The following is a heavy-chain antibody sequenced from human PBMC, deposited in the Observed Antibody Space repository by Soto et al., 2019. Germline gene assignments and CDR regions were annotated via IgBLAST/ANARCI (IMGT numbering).Heavy chain of an antibody. Sequence: PSWKVSCRASGCTCTGYGISWVRQAPGQGLEWMGWISAYNGNTNYAQKLQGRVTMTTDTSTSTAYMELSSLRSEDTPVYYCARAWVVVTAPDYWGQGTLVTVSS. CDR2: ISAYNGNT. D-gene: IGHD2-21*02. V-gene: IGHV1-18*01. CDR1: GCTCTGYG. J-gene: IGHJ4*02. CDR3: ARAWVVVTAPDY.